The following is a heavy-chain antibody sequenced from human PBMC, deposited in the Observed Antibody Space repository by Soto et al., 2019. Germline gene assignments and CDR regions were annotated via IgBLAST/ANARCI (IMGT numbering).Heavy chain of an antibody. D-gene: IGHD6-6*01. Sequence: PGGSLRLSCAASGFTFSSYAMHWVRQAPGKGLEWVAVISYDGSNKYYADSVKGRFTISRDNSKNTLYLQMNSLRAEDTAVYYCARGAVAYSSSSEDFDYWGQGTLVTVSS. CDR3: ARGAVAYSSSSEDFDY. CDR2: ISYDGSNK. J-gene: IGHJ4*02. V-gene: IGHV3-30-3*01. CDR1: GFTFSSYA.